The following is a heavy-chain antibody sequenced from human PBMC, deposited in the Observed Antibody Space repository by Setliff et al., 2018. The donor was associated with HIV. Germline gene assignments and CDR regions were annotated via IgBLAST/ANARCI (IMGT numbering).Heavy chain of an antibody. V-gene: IGHV4-39*07. CDR1: GGSITTTNYY. D-gene: IGHD3-10*01. CDR3: ARARGPPLPVLDF. J-gene: IGHJ4*02. CDR2: IYYRGSA. Sequence: PSETLSLTCTVSGGSITTTNYYWGWVRQSPGQGLEWIGVIYYRGSAYYHLSLQSRVTLSVDTSKNSFSLHLTSVTAADTAVYFCARARGPPLPVLDFWGQGTLVTVSS.